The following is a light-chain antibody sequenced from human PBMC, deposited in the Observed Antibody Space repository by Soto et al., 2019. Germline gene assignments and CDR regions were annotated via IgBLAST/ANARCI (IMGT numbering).Light chain of an antibody. CDR2: DAS. CDR1: QNINNY. V-gene: IGKV1-33*01. Sequence: DVQMTQCPSSLYASVGDRVTITCQASQNINNYLNWYQQKPGRAPKLLIYDASNLEAGVPSRFRGSGSGTEFTLTISSLQPDDFATYYCQQYNSYSFTFGQGTRLEI. J-gene: IGKJ5*01. CDR3: QQYNSYSFT.